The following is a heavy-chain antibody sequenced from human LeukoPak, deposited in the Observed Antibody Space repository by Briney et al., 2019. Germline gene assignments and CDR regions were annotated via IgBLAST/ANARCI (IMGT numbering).Heavy chain of an antibody. CDR3: ARAYGGNSELY. CDR2: IYHSGST. D-gene: IGHD4-23*01. CDR1: GGAISSGGYY. Sequence: SQTLSLTCTVSGGAISSGGYYWSWIRQPPGKGLEWIGYIYHSGSTYYNPSLKSRVTISVDRSKNQFSLKLSSVTAADTAVYYCARAYGGNSELYWGQGTLVTVSS. V-gene: IGHV4-30-2*01. J-gene: IGHJ4*02.